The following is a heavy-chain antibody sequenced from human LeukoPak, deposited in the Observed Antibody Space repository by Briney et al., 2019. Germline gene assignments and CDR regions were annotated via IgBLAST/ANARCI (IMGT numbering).Heavy chain of an antibody. J-gene: IGHJ4*02. V-gene: IGHV3-7*01. D-gene: IGHD1-7*01. CDR3: ARAGDRGTTDY. CDR1: GLTFSACW. CDR2: INEDGSEQ. Sequence: GGPLRLSCAPSGLTFSACWMSWVRQAPGKGLEWVANINEDGSEQYFVDSVKGRFTMSRDNAQNSLYLQMNSLRGDDTAVYYCARAGDRGTTDYWGQGNLVTVSS.